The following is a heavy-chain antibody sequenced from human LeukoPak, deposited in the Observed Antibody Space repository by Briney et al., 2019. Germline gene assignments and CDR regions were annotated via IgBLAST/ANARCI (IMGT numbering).Heavy chain of an antibody. CDR1: GGSISLSYYY. CDR3: ARGTLYSGWSYYFDY. Sequence: SETLSLTCSVSGGSISLSYYYWGWIRQPPGKALEWIGSVYYSGTTSYNPSLKSRVTISGDMSKNHFSLRLSSVTAADTAMYYCARGTLYSGWSYYFDYWGQGSQVTVSS. CDR2: VYYSGTT. J-gene: IGHJ4*02. V-gene: IGHV4-39*07. D-gene: IGHD6-19*01.